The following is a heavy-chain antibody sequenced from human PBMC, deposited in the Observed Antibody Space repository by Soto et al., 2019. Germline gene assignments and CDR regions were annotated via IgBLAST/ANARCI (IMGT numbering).Heavy chain of an antibody. V-gene: IGHV3-23*01. CDR2: ISGSGGST. D-gene: IGHD6-6*01. CDR1: GFTFSSYA. Sequence: EVQLLESGGGLVQPGGSLRLSCAASGFTFSSYAMGWVRQAPGKGLEWVSAISGSGGSTYYADSVKGRFTISRDNSKNTLYLQMNSLRAEDTAVYYCAKDGGYSSSRSGMDVWGQGTTVTVSS. J-gene: IGHJ6*02. CDR3: AKDGGYSSSRSGMDV.